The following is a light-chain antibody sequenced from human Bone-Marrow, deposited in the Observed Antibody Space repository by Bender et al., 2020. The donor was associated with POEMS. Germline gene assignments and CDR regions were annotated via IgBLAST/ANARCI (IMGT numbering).Light chain of an antibody. CDR2: KDN. CDR1: ALPKQY. J-gene: IGLJ2*01. CDR3: QAWDSYTYVL. Sequence: STELTQPPSVSVSPGQTARITCSGDALPKQYAYWYQQKPGQAPVLVIYKDNERPSEIPERFSGSSSGTTVTLTISGVLAEDEADYYCQAWDSYTYVLFGGGTKLTVL. V-gene: IGLV3-25*03.